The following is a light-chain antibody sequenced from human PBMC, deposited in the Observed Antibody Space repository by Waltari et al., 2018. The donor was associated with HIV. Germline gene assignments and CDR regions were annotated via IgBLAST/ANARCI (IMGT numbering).Light chain of an antibody. CDR1: QSVSTN. CDR2: DSS. J-gene: IGKJ1*01. V-gene: IGKV3-15*01. CDR3: QSYSDWPRA. Sequence: EIVVTQFPAALSVSPGERASLSCIAGQSVSTNLAWYHQVSGQAPRLLISDSSNRATGVPDRFSGSGSGTHFTLTISSLQSEDSGVYYCQSYSDWPRAFGLGTKVEV.